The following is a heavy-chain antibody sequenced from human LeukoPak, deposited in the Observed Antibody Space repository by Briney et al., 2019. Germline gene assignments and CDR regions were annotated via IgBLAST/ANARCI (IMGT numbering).Heavy chain of an antibody. CDR3: ARDGKMSVYVNFDY. J-gene: IGHJ4*02. CDR2: ISYDGSNK. CDR1: GFTFSSYA. D-gene: IGHD5/OR15-5a*01. V-gene: IGHV3-30*04. Sequence: GGSLRLSCAASGFTFSSYAMHWVRQAPGKGLEWVAVISYDGSNKYYADSVKGRFTISRDNSKNTLYLQMNSLRAEDTAVYYCARDGKMSVYVNFDYWGQGTLVTVSS.